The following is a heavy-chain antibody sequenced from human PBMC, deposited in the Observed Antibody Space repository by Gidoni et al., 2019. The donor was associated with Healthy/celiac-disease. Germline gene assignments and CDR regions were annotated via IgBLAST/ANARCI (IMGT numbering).Heavy chain of an antibody. D-gene: IGHD3-10*01. J-gene: IGHJ4*02. CDR3: AREPSSITMVRGVGLYFDY. Sequence: QVQLVQSGAEVKKPGSSVKVSCKASGGTFSSYAISWVRQAPGQGLEWMGGIIPIFGTANYAQKFQGRVTITADESTSTAYMELSSLRSEDTAVYYCAREPSSITMVRGVGLYFDYWGQGTLVTVSS. CDR1: GGTFSSYA. CDR2: IIPIFGTA. V-gene: IGHV1-69*01.